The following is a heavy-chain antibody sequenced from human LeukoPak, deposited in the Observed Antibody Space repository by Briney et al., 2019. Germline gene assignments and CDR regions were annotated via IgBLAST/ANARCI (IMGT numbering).Heavy chain of an antibody. V-gene: IGHV3-73*01. D-gene: IGHD3-10*01. J-gene: IGHJ6*04. Sequence: GGSLRLSCAASGFSFSGSAMHWVRQASGKGLEWVGRIRSKANSYATAYAASVKGRFTISRDDSKNTAYLQMNSLKTEDTAVYDCTRRITMVRGAPPYDYYGMDVWGKGTTVTVSS. CDR2: IRSKANSYAT. CDR1: GFSFSGSA. CDR3: TRRITMVRGAPPYDYYGMDV.